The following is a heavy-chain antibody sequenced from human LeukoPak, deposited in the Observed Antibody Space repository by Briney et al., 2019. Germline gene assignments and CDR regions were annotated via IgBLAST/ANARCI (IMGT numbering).Heavy chain of an antibody. D-gene: IGHD1-26*01. CDR2: INPNSGGT. J-gene: IGHJ4*02. CDR1: GYTFTSYY. CDR3: ARDPGHSGSYSLDY. Sequence: ASVKVSCKASGYTFTSYYMHWVRQAPGQGLEWMGWINPNSGGTNYAQKFQGRVTMTRDTSISTAYMELSRLRSDDTAVYYCARDPGHSGSYSLDYWGQGTLVTVSS. V-gene: IGHV1-2*02.